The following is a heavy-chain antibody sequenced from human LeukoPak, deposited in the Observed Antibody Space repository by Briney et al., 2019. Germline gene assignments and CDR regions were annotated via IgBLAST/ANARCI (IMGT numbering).Heavy chain of an antibody. CDR1: GGSISSYS. Sequence: RPSETQSLTCTVSGGSISSYSWSWIRQPAGKGLEWIGLFYASGITNYNPSLKTRVTISVDTPKNQFSLNLRSVTAADTAIYYCATTLEYGCFDPCGQGALVTVSS. D-gene: IGHD2-2*01. V-gene: IGHV4-4*07. CDR3: ATTLEYGCFDP. CDR2: FYASGIT. J-gene: IGHJ5*02.